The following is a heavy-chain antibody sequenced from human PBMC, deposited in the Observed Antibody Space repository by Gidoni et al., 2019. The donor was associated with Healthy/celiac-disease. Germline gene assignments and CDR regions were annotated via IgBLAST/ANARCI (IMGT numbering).Heavy chain of an antibody. CDR3: AKDMGGSSGYFQH. CDR2: ISWNSGSI. CDR1: GFTFDDYA. V-gene: IGHV3-9*01. J-gene: IGHJ1*01. Sequence: EVQLVASGGGLVQPGRSLRLSCAASGFTFDDYAMHWVRQAPGKGLEWVSGISWNSGSIGYADSVKGRFTISRDNAKNSLYLQMNSLRAEDTALYYCAKDMGGSSGYFQHWGQGTLVTVSS. D-gene: IGHD1-26*01.